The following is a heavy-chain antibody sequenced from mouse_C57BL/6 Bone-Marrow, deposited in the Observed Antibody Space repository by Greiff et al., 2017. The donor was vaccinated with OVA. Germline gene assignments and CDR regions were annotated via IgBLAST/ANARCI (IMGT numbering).Heavy chain of an antibody. D-gene: IGHD4-1*01. CDR2: IGDGGNYT. V-gene: IGHV5-4*03. J-gene: IGHJ2*01. Sequence: DVMLVESGGGLVKPGGSLKLSCAASGFTFSSYAISWVCQTPEKRLEWVATIGDGGNYTYYPENVKGRFTISRDKAKNNLYLQMSHLKSEDTAMYYCARLGRDYWGQGTTLTVSS. CDR1: GFTFSSYA. CDR3: ARLGRDY.